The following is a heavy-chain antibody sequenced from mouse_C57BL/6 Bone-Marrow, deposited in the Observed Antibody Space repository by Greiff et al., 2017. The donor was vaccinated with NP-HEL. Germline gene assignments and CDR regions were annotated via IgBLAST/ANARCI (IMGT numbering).Heavy chain of an antibody. CDR3: ASLLSRDY. D-gene: IGHD1-1*01. V-gene: IGHV1-4*01. J-gene: IGHJ2*01. CDR1: GYTFTSYT. Sequence: QVQLQQSGAELARPGTSVKMSCKASGYTFTSYTMHWVKQRPGQGLEWIGYINPSSGYTKYNQKFKDKATLTADKSSSTAYMQLSSLTSEDSAVYYCASLLSRDYWGQGTTLTVSS. CDR2: INPSSGYT.